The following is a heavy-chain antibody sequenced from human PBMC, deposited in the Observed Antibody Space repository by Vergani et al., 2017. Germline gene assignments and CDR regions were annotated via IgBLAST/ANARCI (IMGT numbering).Heavy chain of an antibody. CDR2: IKQDGSDK. Sequence: EVQLVESGGDLVQPGRSLRLSCTASGFTFSSYWMSWVRQAPGKGLEWVANIKQDGSDKFYVDSVKGRFTVSRDNAKNSLYLQMNSLRAEDTAVYYCARDRGGRGSSYYYGMDVWGQGTTVTVSS. CDR3: ARDRGGRGSSYYYGMDV. V-gene: IGHV3-7*01. J-gene: IGHJ6*02. CDR1: GFTFSSYW. D-gene: IGHD2-15*01.